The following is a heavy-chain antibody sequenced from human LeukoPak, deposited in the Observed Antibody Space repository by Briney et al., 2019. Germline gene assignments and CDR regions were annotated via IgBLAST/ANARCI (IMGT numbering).Heavy chain of an antibody. V-gene: IGHV5-51*01. J-gene: IGHJ5*02. D-gene: IGHD1-1*01. CDR2: VYPDASKT. CDR1: GDTFNNDW. CDR3: ARQMGGTTSVNWFDP. Sequence: GESLKISCKGSGDTFNNDWIAWVRQMPGKGLEWMGIVYPDASKTKCNPSFQGQVTISADKSTTTAYLQWSSLRASDTAIYYCARQMGGTTSVNWFDPWGQGTLVTVSS.